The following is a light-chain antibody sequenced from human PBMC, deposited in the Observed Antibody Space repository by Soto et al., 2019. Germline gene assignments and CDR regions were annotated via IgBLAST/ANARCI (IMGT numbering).Light chain of an antibody. CDR1: SSDIGGYNH. CDR3: SSYAGSYTPVV. V-gene: IGLV2-11*01. J-gene: IGLJ2*01. CDR2: YVT. Sequence: QAVLTQPRSVSGCPGQSVTISCTGTSSDIGGYNHVSWYQQHPAKAPKLMIYYVTKRPSGVPDRFSGSKSGNTASLTISGLQADDEADYFCSSYAGSYTPVVFGGGTKVTVL.